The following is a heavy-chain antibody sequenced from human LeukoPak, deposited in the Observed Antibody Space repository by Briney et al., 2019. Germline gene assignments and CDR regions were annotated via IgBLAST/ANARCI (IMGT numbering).Heavy chain of an antibody. J-gene: IGHJ5*02. V-gene: IGHV1-69*05. CDR3: ARDNCSSTSCYSSNWFDP. D-gene: IGHD2-2*01. CDR2: IIPIFGTA. CDR1: GGTFSSYA. Sequence: GSSVKVSCKASGGTFSSYAISWVRQAPGQGLEWMGGIIPIFGTANYAQKFQGRVTITTDESTSTAYMELSSLGSEDTAVYYCARDNCSSTSCYSSNWFDPWGQGTLVTVSS.